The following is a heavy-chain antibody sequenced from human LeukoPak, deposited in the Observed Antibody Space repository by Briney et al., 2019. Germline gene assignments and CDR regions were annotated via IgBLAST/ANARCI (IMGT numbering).Heavy chain of an antibody. Sequence: SETLSLTCSVSSGSINAFYWSWIRQPAGKGLEWIGRIHSSGSTNYSPSLKSRVTMLLDPSKNQFSLSLISVTAADTAVYYCAREAVHYGSGSLDYWGQGTLVTVSS. J-gene: IGHJ4*02. CDR2: IHSSGST. CDR1: SGSINAFY. CDR3: AREAVHYGSGSLDY. V-gene: IGHV4-4*07. D-gene: IGHD3-10*01.